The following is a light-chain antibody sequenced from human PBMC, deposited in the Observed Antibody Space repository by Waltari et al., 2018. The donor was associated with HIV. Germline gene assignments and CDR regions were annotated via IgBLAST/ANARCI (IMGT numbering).Light chain of an antibody. Sequence: VLTQSPSTLSWSSAERAPLSCRASQPVSSSNLVWYQQKLGKAPRLLIYCASNRAPGIPDRFSGSGSGTDFTLTISSLQPEDFAVYYCQQYDSTPYSFGQGTKVEIK. CDR2: CAS. CDR3: QQYDSTPYS. J-gene: IGKJ2*03. CDR1: QPVSSSN. V-gene: IGKV3-20*01.